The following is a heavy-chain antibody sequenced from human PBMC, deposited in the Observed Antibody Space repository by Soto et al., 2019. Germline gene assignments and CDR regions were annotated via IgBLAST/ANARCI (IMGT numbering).Heavy chain of an antibody. CDR1: GFTLTRNA. CDR3: AKDKVPRGTNNWYFDL. CDR2: VSNGGDYI. J-gene: IGHJ2*01. D-gene: IGHD2-8*01. Sequence: EVQLLESGGDLVQPGGSLRLSCAASGFTLTRNAMVWVRQTPGKGLEWVSGVSNGGDYIFYADSVKGRFTISRDHSKNTLPLQMNSLSAHDTALYYCAKDKVPRGTNNWYFDLWGRGTRVTVSS. V-gene: IGHV3-23*01.